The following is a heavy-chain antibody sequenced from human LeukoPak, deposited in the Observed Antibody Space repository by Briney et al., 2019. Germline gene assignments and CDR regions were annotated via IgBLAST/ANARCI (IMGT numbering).Heavy chain of an antibody. Sequence: ASVKVSCKVSGSSLTELSMHWVRQVSGKGFEWMGGLDPEDGETIYAQKFQGRFTMTEDTSTDTAFMELSGLRSEDTAVYYCAIVSKIKGLVIAFDSWGQGTLVTVSS. V-gene: IGHV1-24*01. J-gene: IGHJ4*02. D-gene: IGHD3/OR15-3a*01. CDR1: GSSLTELS. CDR3: AIVSKIKGLVIAFDS. CDR2: LDPEDGET.